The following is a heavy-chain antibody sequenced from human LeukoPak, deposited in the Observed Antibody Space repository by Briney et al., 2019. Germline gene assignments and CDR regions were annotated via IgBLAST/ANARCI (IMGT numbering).Heavy chain of an antibody. CDR3: ARATYYYDSSGYSLGY. D-gene: IGHD3-22*01. J-gene: IGHJ4*02. CDR1: GFTFSSYA. Sequence: PGRSLRLSCAASGFTFSSYAMHWVRQAPGKGLEWVAVISYDGSNKYYADSVKGRSTISRDNSKNTLYLQMNSLRAEDTAVCYCARATYYYDSSGYSLGYWGQGTLVTVSS. CDR2: ISYDGSNK. V-gene: IGHV3-30-3*01.